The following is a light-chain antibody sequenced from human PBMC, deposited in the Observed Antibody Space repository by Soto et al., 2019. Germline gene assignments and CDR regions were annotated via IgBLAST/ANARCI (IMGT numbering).Light chain of an antibody. V-gene: IGLV2-8*01. CDR3: KSYAGSNTYV. CDR2: EVV. Sequence: QSVLTHPPSASGSPGQSFTIYCTGTTNDVGFYDFVSWYQHHPGKAPRLIIYEVVPRPSGVPDRFSGSKSGNTASLTVSGLQAADEADYFCKSYAGSNTYVFGSGTKLTVL. CDR1: TNDVGFYDF. J-gene: IGLJ1*01.